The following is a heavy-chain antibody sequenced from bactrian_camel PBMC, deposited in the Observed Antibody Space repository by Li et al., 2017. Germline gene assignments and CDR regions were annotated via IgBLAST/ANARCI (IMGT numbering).Heavy chain of an antibody. CDR1: TFTFSGYD. CDR2: TSSGGGIK. Sequence: VQLVESGGALVQPGGSLRLSCTVSTFTFSGYDQSWVRQRPGKGLEWVSTTSSGGGIKTYADSMKGRFTISQDNAQNTLYLQMNSLKPEDTAMYYCAATKISGFSRSCAVIAYNYWGQGTQVTVS. J-gene: IGHJ4*01. D-gene: IGHD4*01. V-gene: IGHV3S40*01. CDR3: AATKISGFSRSCAVIAYNY.